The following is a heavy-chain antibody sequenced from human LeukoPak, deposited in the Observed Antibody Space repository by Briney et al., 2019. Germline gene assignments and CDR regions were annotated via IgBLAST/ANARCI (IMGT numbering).Heavy chain of an antibody. J-gene: IGHJ5*02. CDR2: IKQDESEK. CDR1: GFTVSSTY. D-gene: IGHD5-18*01. Sequence: PGGSLRLSCAASGFTVSSTYMSWVRQAPGKGLEWVANIKQDESEKYYVDSVKGRFTISRDNAKNSLYLQMNSLRAVDTAVYYCARGGYSYGSWGQGTLVTVSS. V-gene: IGHV3-7*04. CDR3: ARGGYSYGS.